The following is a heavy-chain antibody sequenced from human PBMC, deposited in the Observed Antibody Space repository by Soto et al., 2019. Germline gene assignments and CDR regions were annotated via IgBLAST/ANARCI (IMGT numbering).Heavy chain of an antibody. J-gene: IGHJ6*01. Sequence: SVKVSCKASGGTFSSYAISWVRQAPGQGLEWMGGIIPIFGTANYARKFQCRVTITADESTSTAYMELSSLRSEDTAVYYCARELGDGDYGRYGMDVWGQGTTVTVSS. CDR3: ARELGDGDYGRYGMDV. D-gene: IGHD4-17*01. CDR1: GGTFSSYA. CDR2: IIPIFGTA. V-gene: IGHV1-69*13.